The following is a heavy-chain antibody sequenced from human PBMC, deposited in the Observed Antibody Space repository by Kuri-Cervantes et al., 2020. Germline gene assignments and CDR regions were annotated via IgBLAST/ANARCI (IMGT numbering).Heavy chain of an antibody. CDR1: GFTFSSYA. V-gene: IGHV3-30-3*01. Sequence: GESLKISCAAPGFTFSSYAMSWVRQAPGKGLEWVTVISYDGSNKYYADSVKGRFTISRDNSKNTLYLQRNSLRAEDTAVYYCARDRNMRGYGGYDFDYWGQGTLVTVSS. J-gene: IGHJ4*02. D-gene: IGHD5-12*01. CDR3: ARDRNMRGYGGYDFDY. CDR2: ISYDGSNK.